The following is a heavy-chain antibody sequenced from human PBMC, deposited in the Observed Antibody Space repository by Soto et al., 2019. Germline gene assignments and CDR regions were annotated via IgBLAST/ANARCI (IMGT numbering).Heavy chain of an antibody. CDR2: ITSTSSTK. J-gene: IGHJ6*02. V-gene: IGHV3-48*02. D-gene: IGHD3-10*01. Sequence: GGSLRLSCAASGFTFSSHTMNWVRQAPGKGLEWVSYITSTSSTKYYADSVKGRFTISRDNAKNSLYLQMNSLRDEDTAVYYCARRITMVRGPYYYYAMDVWGQGTTVTVSS. CDR3: ARRITMVRGPYYYYAMDV. CDR1: GFTFSSHT.